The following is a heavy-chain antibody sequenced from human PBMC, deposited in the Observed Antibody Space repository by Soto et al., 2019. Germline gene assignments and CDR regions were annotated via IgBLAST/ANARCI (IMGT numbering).Heavy chain of an antibody. V-gene: IGHV1-69*13. CDR3: ARERHRTEYYYYYYGMDV. CDR2: IIPIFGTA. J-gene: IGHJ6*02. CDR1: GGTFSSYA. Sequence: AVKVSCKAAGGTFSSYAISWVRQAHGQGLEWMGGIIPIFGTANYAQKFQGRVTITADESTSTAYMELSSLRSEDTAVYYCARERHRTEYYYYYYGMDVWGQRTTVTVS.